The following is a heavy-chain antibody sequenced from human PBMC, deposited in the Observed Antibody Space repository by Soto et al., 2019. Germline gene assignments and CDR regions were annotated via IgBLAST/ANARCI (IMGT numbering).Heavy chain of an antibody. V-gene: IGHV3-74*01. CDR2: INSDGSST. CDR3: ARGDLTAIDY. J-gene: IGHJ4*02. Sequence: EVQLVESGGGLVQPGGSLRLSCAASGFTFSSYWMHWVRQAPGKGLVWVSRINSDGSSTRYADSVKGRFTISRDNAKNTLYLHMNSLRPEDTAVYYCARGDLTAIDYWGQGTLVPVSS. CDR1: GFTFSSYW. D-gene: IGHD2-21*02.